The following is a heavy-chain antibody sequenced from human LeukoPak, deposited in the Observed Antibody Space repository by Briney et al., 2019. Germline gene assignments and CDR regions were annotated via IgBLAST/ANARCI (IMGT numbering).Heavy chain of an antibody. CDR3: AREDIVVVVAASWGAFDI. J-gene: IGHJ3*02. V-gene: IGHV3-30-3*01. CDR1: GFTFSSYA. Sequence: PGGSLRLSCAASGFTFSSYAMHWVRQAPGKGLEWVAVISYDGSNKYYADSVKGRFTISRDNSKNTLYLQMNSLRAEDTAVYYCAREDIVVVVAASWGAFDIWGQGTMVTVSS. D-gene: IGHD2-15*01. CDR2: ISYDGSNK.